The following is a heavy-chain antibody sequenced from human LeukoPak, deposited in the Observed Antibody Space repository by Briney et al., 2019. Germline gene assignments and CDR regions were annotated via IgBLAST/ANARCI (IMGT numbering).Heavy chain of an antibody. Sequence: TSETLSLTCAVSGGSISSGGYSWSWIRQPPGKGLEWIVYIYHSGSTYYNPSLKSRVTISVDTSKNQFSLKLTSVTSADTAVYYCARDGPAYTSRWYDYYYGLDVWGPGTTVTVS. CDR2: IYHSGST. CDR1: GGSISSGGYS. CDR3: ARDGPAYTSRWYDYYYGLDV. D-gene: IGHD2-2*01. J-gene: IGHJ6*02. V-gene: IGHV4-30-2*01.